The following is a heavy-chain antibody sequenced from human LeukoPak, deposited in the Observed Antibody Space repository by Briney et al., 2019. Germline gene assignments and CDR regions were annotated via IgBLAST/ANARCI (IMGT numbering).Heavy chain of an antibody. V-gene: IGHV3-7*01. CDR3: ARDSTGYGYEEWS. D-gene: IGHD5-18*01. Sequence: PGGSLRLSCAASGFTFSRFWMSWVRQAPGKGLEWVANIKQDGSETNYVEFVKGRFTISRDNARNSLYLQMNSLRAEDTALYYCARDSTGYGYEEWSWGQGTLVTVSS. CDR2: IKQDGSET. CDR1: GFTFSRFW. J-gene: IGHJ5*02.